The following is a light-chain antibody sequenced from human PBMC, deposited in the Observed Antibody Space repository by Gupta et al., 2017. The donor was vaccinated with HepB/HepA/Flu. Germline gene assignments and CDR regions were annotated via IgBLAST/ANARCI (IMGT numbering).Light chain of an antibody. Sequence: SALTQPASVSGSPCQSITISCTGTRSDVGGYNYVSWYQQHPGKAPKLMIYDVSNRPSGVSNRFSGSKSGNTASLTISGLQAEDEADYYCSSYTSSSTWVFGGGTKLTVL. J-gene: IGLJ3*02. CDR1: RSDVGGYNY. CDR3: SSYTSSSTWV. CDR2: DVS. V-gene: IGLV2-14*03.